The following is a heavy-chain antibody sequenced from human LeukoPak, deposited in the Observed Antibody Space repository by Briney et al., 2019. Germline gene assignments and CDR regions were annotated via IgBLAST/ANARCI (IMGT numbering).Heavy chain of an antibody. D-gene: IGHD4-17*01. Sequence: GGSLRLSCAASGVTFSSYWRSWVRQAPGKGLEWVANIKQDGSEKYYVDSVKGRFTISRDNAKNSLYLQMNSLRAEDTAVYYCARDDTVTTRVGFIDWGQGTLVTVSS. V-gene: IGHV3-7*01. CDR2: IKQDGSEK. J-gene: IGHJ4*02. CDR3: ARDDTVTTRVGFID. CDR1: GVTFSSYW.